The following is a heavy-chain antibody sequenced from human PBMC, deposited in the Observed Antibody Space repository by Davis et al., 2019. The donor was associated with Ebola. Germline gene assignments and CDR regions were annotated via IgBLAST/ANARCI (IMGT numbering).Heavy chain of an antibody. J-gene: IGHJ4*02. D-gene: IGHD3-16*01. CDR2: IIPILGIA. Sequence: SVKVSCKASGGTFSSYAISWVRQAPGQGLEWMGRIIPILGIANYAQKFQGRVTITADKSTSTAYMELSSLRSEDTAVYYCARVRLRRQFDYWGQGTLVTVSS. CDR1: GGTFSSYA. V-gene: IGHV1-69*04. CDR3: ARVRLRRQFDY.